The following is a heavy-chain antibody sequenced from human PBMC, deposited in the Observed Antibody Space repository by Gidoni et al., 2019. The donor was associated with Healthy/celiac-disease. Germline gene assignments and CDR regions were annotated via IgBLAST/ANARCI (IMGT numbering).Heavy chain of an antibody. Sequence: EVQLVESGGGLVQPGRPLRLSCPAPVFTFGDYSMSWFRQAPGKGLEWVGFIRSKAYGGTTEDAASVKGRFTISRDDSKSIAYLQMNSLKTEDTAVYYCTRVRYSSGWSGGYYFDYWGQGTLVTVSS. CDR3: TRVRYSSGWSGGYYFDY. V-gene: IGHV3-49*03. CDR1: VFTFGDYS. J-gene: IGHJ4*02. CDR2: IRSKAYGGTT. D-gene: IGHD6-19*01.